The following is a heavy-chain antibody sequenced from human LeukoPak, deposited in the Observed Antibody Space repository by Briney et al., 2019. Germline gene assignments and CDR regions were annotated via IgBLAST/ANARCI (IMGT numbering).Heavy chain of an antibody. Sequence: GGSLRLSCAASGFTFSSHWMSWVRQTPGKGLEWMANIKPDGSDKYYVNSMKGRLSISRDNSKNSLYLQMNSLRAEDMALYYCAKDKAASGYYGYFDYWGQGALVTVSS. CDR1: GFTFSSHW. CDR3: AKDKAASGYYGYFDY. J-gene: IGHJ4*02. D-gene: IGHD3-22*01. CDR2: IKPDGSDK. V-gene: IGHV3-7*03.